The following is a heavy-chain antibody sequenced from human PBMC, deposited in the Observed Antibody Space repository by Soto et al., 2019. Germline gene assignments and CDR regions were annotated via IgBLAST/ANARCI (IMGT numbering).Heavy chain of an antibody. V-gene: IGHV1-69*06. CDR3: ASTAARGRLYYYYGMDV. J-gene: IGHJ6*02. Sequence: SGKVCCKASGGTFSSYSISWVRQAPGQGLEWMGGIIPIFGTANYAQKFQGRVTITADKSTSTAYMELSSLRSEDTAVYYCASTAARGRLYYYYGMDVWGQGTTVTVSS. CDR1: GGTFSSYS. CDR2: IIPIFGTA. D-gene: IGHD2-2*01.